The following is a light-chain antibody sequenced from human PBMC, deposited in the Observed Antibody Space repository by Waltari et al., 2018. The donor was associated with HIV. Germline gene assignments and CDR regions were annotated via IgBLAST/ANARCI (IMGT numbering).Light chain of an antibody. J-gene: IGKJ4*01. CDR2: WAS. CDR1: QSVLYSSNNKNY. V-gene: IGKV4-1*01. CDR3: QQYDSTPLT. Sequence: DIVTTQSPDSLAVSLGERATINCKSSQSVLYSSNNKNYLAWYQQRPGQAPKLLIYWASTRESGVPDRFSGSGSGTDFTLTISSLQAEDAAVYYCQQYDSTPLTFGGGTKVEI.